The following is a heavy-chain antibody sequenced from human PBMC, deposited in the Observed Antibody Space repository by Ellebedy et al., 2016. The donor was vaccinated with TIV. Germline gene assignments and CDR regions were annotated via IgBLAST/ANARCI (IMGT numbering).Heavy chain of an antibody. D-gene: IGHD2-2*01. CDR2: INPNSGGT. CDR1: GYTFTGYY. Sequence: ASVKVSCXASGYTFTGYYMHWVRQAPGQGLEWMGWINPNSGGTNYAQKFQGRVTMTRNTSISTAYMELSSLRSEDTAVYYCASTQYCSSTSCSTVYYYMDVWGKGTTVTVSS. V-gene: IGHV1-2*02. J-gene: IGHJ6*03. CDR3: ASTQYCSSTSCSTVYYYMDV.